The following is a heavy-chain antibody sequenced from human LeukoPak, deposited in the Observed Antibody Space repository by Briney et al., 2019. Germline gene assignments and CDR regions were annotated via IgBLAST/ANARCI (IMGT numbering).Heavy chain of an antibody. CDR3: ARGPYDFWSGYYTGNGYFDY. CDR1: GGSFSGYY. V-gene: IGHV4-34*01. J-gene: IGHJ4*02. Sequence: SETLSLTCAVYGGSFSGYYWSWIRQPPGKGLEWIGEINHSGSTNYNLSLKSRVTISVDTSKNQFSLKLSSVTAADTAVYYCARGPYDFWSGYYTGNGYFDYWGQGTLVTVSS. CDR2: INHSGST. D-gene: IGHD3-3*01.